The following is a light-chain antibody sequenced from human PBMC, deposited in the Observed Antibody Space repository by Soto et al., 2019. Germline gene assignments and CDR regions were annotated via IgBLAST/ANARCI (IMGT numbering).Light chain of an antibody. Sequence: DIQMTQSPSSLSASVGDRVTITCQASQDISNYLNWYQQKPGKAPKLLIYAASSLQRGVPSRFSGSGSGTDFTPTISSLQPEDFATYYCQQSYSTPRTFGQGTKVDIK. CDR1: QDISNY. V-gene: IGKV1-39*01. CDR3: QQSYSTPRT. J-gene: IGKJ1*01. CDR2: AAS.